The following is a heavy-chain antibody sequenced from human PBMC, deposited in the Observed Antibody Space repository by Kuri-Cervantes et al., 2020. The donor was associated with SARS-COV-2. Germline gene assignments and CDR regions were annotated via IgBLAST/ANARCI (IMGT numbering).Heavy chain of an antibody. V-gene: IGHV6-1*01. D-gene: IGHD7-27*01. J-gene: IGHJ5*02. CDR2: TYYRSKWYD. CDR3: ARGTNWPPDGWFDP. Sequence: LRLSCAISGDSVSSKIAAWNWIRQSPSRGLEWLGRTYYRSKWYDDYAVSVKSRISINPDTSKNQFSLHLNSVTPEDTAVYCCARGTNWPPDGWFDPWGQGTLVTVSS. CDR1: GDSVSSKIAA.